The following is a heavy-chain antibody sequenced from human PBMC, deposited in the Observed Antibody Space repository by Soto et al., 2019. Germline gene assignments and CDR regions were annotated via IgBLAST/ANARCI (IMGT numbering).Heavy chain of an antibody. CDR2: INPNSGGT. V-gene: IGHV1-2*04. J-gene: IGHJ6*02. CDR3: ARGGDFWSGYYNYYYYGMDV. D-gene: IGHD3-3*01. Sequence: GASVKVSCKASGYTFTGYYMHWVRQAPGQGLEWMGWINPNSGGTNYAQKFQGWVTMTRDTSISTAYMELSRLRSDDTAVYYRARGGDFWSGYYNYYYYGMDVWGQGTTVTVSS. CDR1: GYTFTGYY.